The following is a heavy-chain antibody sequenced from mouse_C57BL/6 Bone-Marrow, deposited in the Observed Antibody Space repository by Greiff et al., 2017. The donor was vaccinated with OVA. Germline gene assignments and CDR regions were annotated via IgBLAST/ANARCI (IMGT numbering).Heavy chain of an antibody. CDR1: GYTFTSYC. D-gene: IGHD1-1*01. V-gene: IGHV1-64*01. CDR3: ARGRNYGSGYFDY. J-gene: IGHJ2*01. Sequence: QVQLQQPGAELVKPGASVKLSCKASGYTFTSYCMHWVKQRPGQGLEWIGMIHPNSGSTNYNEKFKSKATLTVDKSSSTAYMQLSSLTSEDSAVYYCARGRNYGSGYFDYWGQGTTLTVSS. CDR2: IHPNSGST.